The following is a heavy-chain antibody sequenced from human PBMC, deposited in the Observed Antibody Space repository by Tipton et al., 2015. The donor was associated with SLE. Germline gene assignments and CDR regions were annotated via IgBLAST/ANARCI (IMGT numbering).Heavy chain of an antibody. CDR3: ARPGPVELDAFDI. D-gene: IGHD5-24*01. CDR1: GGSISSGSYY. J-gene: IGHJ3*02. Sequence: TLSLTCTVSGGSISSGSYYWSWIRQPAGKGLEWIGRIYTSGSTNYNPSLKSRVTISVDTSKNQFSLKLSSVTATDTAVYYCARPGPVELDAFDIWGQGTMVTVSS. V-gene: IGHV4-61*02. CDR2: IYTSGST.